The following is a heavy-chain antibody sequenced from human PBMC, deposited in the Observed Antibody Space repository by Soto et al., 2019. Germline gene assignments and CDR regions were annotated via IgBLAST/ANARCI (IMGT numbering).Heavy chain of an antibody. CDR3: ARVPPWGNSAVDYYIQHYDS. Sequence: QVQLVQSGAEVKRPGASVTVSCKSSGFTFTSYAIHWLRQAPGQRPQWMGWINGGSGNTKYSQDFQGRVTFTRDTFATTSYLELSTLRSEDTAVYYCARVPPWGNSAVDYYIQHYDSWGQGTPVTVSS. D-gene: IGHD3-22*01. J-gene: IGHJ4*02. V-gene: IGHV1-3*01. CDR1: GFTFTSYA. CDR2: INGGSGNT.